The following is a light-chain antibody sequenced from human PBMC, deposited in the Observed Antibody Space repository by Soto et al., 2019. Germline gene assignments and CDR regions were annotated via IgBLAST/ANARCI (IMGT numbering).Light chain of an antibody. J-gene: IGKJ5*01. Sequence: EIVLTQSPATLSLFPGERATLSCRASQSVGGSLAWYQQKPGQAPRLLPYDTSSRATGIPARFSGSGSGTDFTLTISSLEPEDFAVYYCQQRSNWITFSQGTRLEIE. CDR2: DTS. CDR3: QQRSNWIT. V-gene: IGKV3-11*01. CDR1: QSVGGS.